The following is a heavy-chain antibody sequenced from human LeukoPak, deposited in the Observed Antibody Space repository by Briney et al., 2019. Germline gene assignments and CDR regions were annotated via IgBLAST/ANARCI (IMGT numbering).Heavy chain of an antibody. CDR3: TRQRGYSSGCLDY. CDR1: GFTFGDYA. J-gene: IGHJ4*02. V-gene: IGHV3-49*04. Sequence: GGSLRLSCTASGFTFGDYAMSWVRQAPGKGLEWVGFIRSKAYGGTTEYAASVKGRFTISRDDSKSIAYPQMNSLKTEDTAVYYCTRQRGYSSGCLDYWGQGTLVTVSS. CDR2: IRSKAYGGTT. D-gene: IGHD6-19*01.